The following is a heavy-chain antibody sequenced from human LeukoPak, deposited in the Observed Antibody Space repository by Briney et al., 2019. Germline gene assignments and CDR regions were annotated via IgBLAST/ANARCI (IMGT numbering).Heavy chain of an antibody. J-gene: IGHJ3*02. CDR2: INGDGSST. D-gene: IGHD6-6*01. CDR1: GFPFSGYW. V-gene: IGHV3-74*01. CDR3: ARDPGPSTAAWGAFDI. Sequence: GGSLRLSCEASGFPFSGYWMHWVRQAPGKGLVWVSRINGDGSSTSYADSVKGRFTISRDNAKNTVYLQMNSLRAEDTAVYFCARDPGPSTAAWGAFDIWGQGTVVTVSS.